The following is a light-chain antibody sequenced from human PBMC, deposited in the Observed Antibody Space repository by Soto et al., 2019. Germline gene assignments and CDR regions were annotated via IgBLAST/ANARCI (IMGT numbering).Light chain of an antibody. CDR3: CSHSGAGDLGV. CDR2: EVT. V-gene: IGLV2-8*01. J-gene: IGLJ1*01. Sequence: QSALTQPPSASGSPGQSVTISCTGTRTDIGNYNYVSWYQQHPGKAPKLMIFEVTKRPSGVPDRFSGSKSGNTASLTISGLQADDEADYYCCSHSGAGDLGVFGPGTKLTVL. CDR1: RTDIGNYNY.